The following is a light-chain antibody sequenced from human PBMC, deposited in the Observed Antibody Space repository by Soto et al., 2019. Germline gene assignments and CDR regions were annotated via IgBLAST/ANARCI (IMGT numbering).Light chain of an antibody. V-gene: IGKV1-9*01. Sequence: DIQLTQSPSFLSASVGDRVTITCRASQDISSHLACYQQKPGNAPKLLIYAASTLQSGVPSGFSGSGSGTEFTLINSSLQPEDLATSICQQVKGYPLTFGGGTKVEIK. CDR1: QDISSH. CDR3: QQVKGYPLT. CDR2: AAS. J-gene: IGKJ4*01.